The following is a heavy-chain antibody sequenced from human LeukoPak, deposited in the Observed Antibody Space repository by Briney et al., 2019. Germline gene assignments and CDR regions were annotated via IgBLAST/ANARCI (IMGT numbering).Heavy chain of an antibody. D-gene: IGHD5-12*01. J-gene: IGHJ4*02. V-gene: IGHV3-33*01. CDR2: TWYDGRTK. CDR1: GFTFSKYG. CDR3: ARDFEYSSSTGVY. Sequence: GGSLRLSCAASGFTFSKYGIHWVRQAPGKGLEWVAVTWYDGRTKYYADSVKGRFTISRDNSKNTLYLQMNSLRAEDTAVYYCARDFEYSSSTGVYWGQGTLVTVSS.